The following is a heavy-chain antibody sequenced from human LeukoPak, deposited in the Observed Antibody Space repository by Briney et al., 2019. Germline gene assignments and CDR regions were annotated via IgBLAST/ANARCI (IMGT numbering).Heavy chain of an antibody. J-gene: IGHJ3*02. CDR1: GYSISSGYY. D-gene: IGHD6-19*01. V-gene: IGHV4-38-2*02. CDR2: IYHSGST. CDR3: ARDSSGWGAFDI. Sequence: SETLSLTCTVSGYSISSGYYWGWIRQPPGKGLEWIGSIYHSGSTYYNPSLKSRVTISVDTSKNQFSLKLSSVTAADTAVYYCARDSSGWGAFDIWGQGTMVTVSS.